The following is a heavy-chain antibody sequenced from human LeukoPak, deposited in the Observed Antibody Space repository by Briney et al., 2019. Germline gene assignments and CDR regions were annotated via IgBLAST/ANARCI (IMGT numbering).Heavy chain of an antibody. V-gene: IGHV3-11*03. CDR3: ATLSAGDILVVPAAVDY. Sequence: PGGSLRLSCAASGLTFSDYYMSWIRQAPGKGLEWVSHISSSSRYTNYADSVKGRFTISRDNAKNSLYLQMNSLRAEDTAVYYCATLSAGDILVVPAAVDYWGQGTLVTVSS. D-gene: IGHD2-2*01. CDR1: GLTFSDYY. J-gene: IGHJ4*02. CDR2: ISSSSRYT.